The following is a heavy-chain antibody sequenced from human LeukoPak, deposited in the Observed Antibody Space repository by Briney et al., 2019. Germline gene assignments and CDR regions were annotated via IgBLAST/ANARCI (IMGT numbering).Heavy chain of an antibody. CDR2: ISGRRDST. CDR1: GFAFSSYG. J-gene: IGHJ6*03. CDR3: AKDPNFYYCMDV. Sequence: GGSLRLSCAASGFAFSSYGMSWVRQAPGKGLEWVSTISGRRDSTSYADSVKGRFTISRDNSKNTLYLQMNSLRAEDTAVYYCAKDPNFYYCMDVWGKGTTVTISS. V-gene: IGHV3-23*01.